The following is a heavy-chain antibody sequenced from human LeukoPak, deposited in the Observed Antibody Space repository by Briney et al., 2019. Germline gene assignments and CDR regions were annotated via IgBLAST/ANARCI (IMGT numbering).Heavy chain of an antibody. Sequence: ASVKVSRKASGYTFTSYYMHWVRQAPGQGLEWMGTINPSGGSTSYAQKFQGRVTMTRDTSTSTVYMELSSLRSEDTAVYYCVRGDSNYYFDYWGQGTLVTVSS. CDR1: GYTFTSYY. V-gene: IGHV1-46*03. CDR2: INPSGGST. D-gene: IGHD4-11*01. CDR3: VRGDSNYYFDY. J-gene: IGHJ4*02.